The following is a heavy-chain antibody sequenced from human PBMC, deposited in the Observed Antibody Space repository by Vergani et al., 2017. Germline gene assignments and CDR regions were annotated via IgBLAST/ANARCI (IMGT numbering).Heavy chain of an antibody. V-gene: IGHV1-46*01. CDR1: GYTFTSYY. J-gene: IGHJ6*02. CDR2: INPSGGST. D-gene: IGHD2-2*01. Sequence: QVQLVQSGAEVKKPGASVKVSCKASGYTFTSYYMHWVRQAPGQGLEWMGIINPSGGSTSYAQKFQGRVTMTRDTSTSTVYMELSSLRSEDTAVYYCAGVVVVPAALYYYYYYGMDVWGQGTTVTVSS. CDR3: AGVVVVPAALYYYYYYGMDV.